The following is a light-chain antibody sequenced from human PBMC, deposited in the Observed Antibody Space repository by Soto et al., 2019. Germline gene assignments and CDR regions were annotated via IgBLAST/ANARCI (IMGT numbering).Light chain of an antibody. CDR2: SDN. J-gene: IGLJ2*01. CDR1: SSNIGSHT. CDR3: AAWDDTLNAAV. Sequence: QSVLTQPYSASGTPGQRGTISCSGSSSNIGSHTLNWYQQLPGSAPSLLIYSDNQRPSGVPDRFSGSTSGTSASLAISGLQSEDEAEYYCAAWDDTLNAAVFGGGTKLTVL. V-gene: IGLV1-44*01.